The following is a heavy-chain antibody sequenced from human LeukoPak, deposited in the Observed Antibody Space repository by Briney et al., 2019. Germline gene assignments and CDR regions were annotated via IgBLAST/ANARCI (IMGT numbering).Heavy chain of an antibody. CDR2: LYISGST. D-gene: IGHD3-22*01. CDR1: GGSISNYY. V-gene: IGHV4-4*07. CDR3: AREKTYHYDSRGYIDI. J-gene: IGHJ3*02. Sequence: SETLSLTCTVSGGSISNYYWSWIRQPAGKGLEWIGRLYISGSTNYNPSLKSRVTMSVDTSKNQFSLKVSSVTAADTAVYFCAREKTYHYDSRGYIDIWGQGTMVTVSS.